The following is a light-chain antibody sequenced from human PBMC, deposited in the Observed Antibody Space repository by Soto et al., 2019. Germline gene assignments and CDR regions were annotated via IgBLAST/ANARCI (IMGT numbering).Light chain of an antibody. CDR1: QNVRSDY. CDR3: QQYGNSPLT. Sequence: PGDRATLSCRASQNVRSDYFAWYQQKPVQAPRVIIFGVSTRASATPDRFRGSGSGTYFTLTISRLEPDDFALYYCQQYGNSPLTFGGGTKVDIK. CDR2: GVS. V-gene: IGKV3-20*01. J-gene: IGKJ4*01.